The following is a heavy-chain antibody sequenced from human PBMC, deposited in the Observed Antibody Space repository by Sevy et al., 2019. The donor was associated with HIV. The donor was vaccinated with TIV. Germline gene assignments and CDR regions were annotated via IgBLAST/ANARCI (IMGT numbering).Heavy chain of an antibody. CDR1: EFTFSRYL. J-gene: IGHJ6*02. CDR2: IKHDGSST. Sequence: GGSLRLSCAASEFTFSRYLMHWVRQAPGKGLVWVAQIKHDGSSTTYADSVKGRFTISRDNAKNTVYLQMNSLRADDTAVYYCVREGVDFWSSPVDFYYGMDVWGQGATVTVSS. V-gene: IGHV3-74*01. D-gene: IGHD3-3*01. CDR3: VREGVDFWSSPVDFYYGMDV.